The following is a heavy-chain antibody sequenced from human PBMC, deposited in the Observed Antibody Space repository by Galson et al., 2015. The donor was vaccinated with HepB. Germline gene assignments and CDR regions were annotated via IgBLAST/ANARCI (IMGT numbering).Heavy chain of an antibody. CDR2: IKSRADGGTI. CDR3: FGGISPELA. D-gene: IGHD3-16*01. CDR1: GFTFRNAW. Sequence: SLRLSCAASGFTFRNAWMNWARQAPGKGLEWVGRIKSRADGGTIEYAAAVKGRFTISRDDSKNTLFLQMNSLKTEDTAVFYCFGGISPELAWGQGTLVTVSS. J-gene: IGHJ5*02. V-gene: IGHV3-15*01.